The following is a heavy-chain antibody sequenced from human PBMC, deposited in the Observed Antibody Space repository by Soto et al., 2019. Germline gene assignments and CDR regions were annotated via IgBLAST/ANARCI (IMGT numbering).Heavy chain of an antibody. D-gene: IGHD3-22*01. CDR2: IIPLFGPA. Sequence: SVKVSCKASGGTFSTYAIDWVRQAPGQGLEWMGGIIPLFGPAKYAQNFQGRITVTADESTNTAYMELRSLRSQDTAVYYCARGVHYDSSGYYYFYWGQGTLVTVSS. CDR3: ARGVHYDSSGYYYFY. J-gene: IGHJ4*02. CDR1: GGTFSTYA. V-gene: IGHV1-69*13.